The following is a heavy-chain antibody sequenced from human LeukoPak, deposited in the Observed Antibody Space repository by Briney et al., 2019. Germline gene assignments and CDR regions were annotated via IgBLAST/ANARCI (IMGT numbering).Heavy chain of an antibody. V-gene: IGHV1-2*02. J-gene: IGHJ4*02. CDR3: ARGASRSFGY. CDR1: GYTFTGYY. Sequence: ASVKVSCKASGYTFTGYYMHWVRQAPGQGLEWMGWINPNSGGTNYAQKFQGRVTMTRTTSISTAYMELSSLRSEDTAVYYCARGASRSFGYWGQGTLVTVSS. CDR2: INPNSGGT.